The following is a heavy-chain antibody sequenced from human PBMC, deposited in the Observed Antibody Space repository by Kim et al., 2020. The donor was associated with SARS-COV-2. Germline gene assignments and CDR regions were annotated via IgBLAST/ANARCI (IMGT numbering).Heavy chain of an antibody. J-gene: IGHJ4*02. CDR1: GFTFTTYG. V-gene: IGHV3-30*18. CDR2: ITYDGSNT. Sequence: GGSLRLSCVASGFTFTTYGMHWVRQAPGKGLEWVAVITYDGSNTYYADSVKGRFTISRDISKNTLYLQMNSLRIEDTAMYYCAKTFSGSYVGYDYWGQGTLVTVSS. CDR3: AKTFSGSYVGYDY. D-gene: IGHD1-26*01.